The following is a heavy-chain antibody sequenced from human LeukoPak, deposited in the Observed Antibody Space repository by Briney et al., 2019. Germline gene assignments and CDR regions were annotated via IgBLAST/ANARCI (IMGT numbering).Heavy chain of an antibody. CDR3: ARGGPSKAMIVVSAFDP. Sequence: PWASVKVSCKASGYTFTSYAMHWVRQAPGQRLEWMGWINAGNGNTKYSQEFQGRVTITRDTSASTAYMELSSLRSEDMAVYYCARGGPSKAMIVVSAFDPWGQGTLVTVSS. CDR1: GYTFTSYA. D-gene: IGHD3-22*01. V-gene: IGHV1-3*03. CDR2: INAGNGNT. J-gene: IGHJ5*02.